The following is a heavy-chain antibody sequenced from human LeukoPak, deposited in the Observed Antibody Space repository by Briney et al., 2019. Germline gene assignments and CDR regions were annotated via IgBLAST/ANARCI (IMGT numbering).Heavy chain of an antibody. V-gene: IGHV1-69*06. D-gene: IGHD3-10*01. CDR1: GGTFSSYA. Sequence: SVKVSCKASGGTFSSYAISWVRQAPGQGLEWMGGIIPIFGTANYAQKFQGRVTITADKSTSTAYMELSSLRSEDTAVYYCASAATSYGSRSYVDYWGQGTLVTVSS. CDR3: ASAATSYGSRSYVDY. CDR2: IIPIFGTA. J-gene: IGHJ4*02.